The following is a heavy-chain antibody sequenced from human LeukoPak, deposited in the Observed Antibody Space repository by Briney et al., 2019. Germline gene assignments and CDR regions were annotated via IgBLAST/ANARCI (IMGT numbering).Heavy chain of an antibody. CDR1: GFTFSSCS. CDR3: ARGGHHYYDSSGYLYACDI. D-gene: IGHD3-22*01. Sequence: GGSLRLSCAASGFTFSSCSMNWVRQAPGKGLEWVSSISSSSSYIYYADLLKGRFTISRDNAKNSLYLQMNSLRAEDTAVYYCARGGHHYYDSSGYLYACDIWGQGTMVTVSS. V-gene: IGHV3-21*06. J-gene: IGHJ3*02. CDR2: ISSSSSYI.